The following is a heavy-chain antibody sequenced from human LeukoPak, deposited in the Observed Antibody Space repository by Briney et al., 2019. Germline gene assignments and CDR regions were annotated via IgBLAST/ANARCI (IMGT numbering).Heavy chain of an antibody. CDR1: GGSINSHC. Sequence: SETLSLTCTVSGGSINSHCWSWIRQPPGKGLEWIAYIYYSGSTNYNPSLKSRVTISVDTSKSQFSLKLTSVTAADTAVYYCARSPCSTTSCYLPFDYWGQGTLVTVSS. J-gene: IGHJ4*02. D-gene: IGHD2-2*01. CDR2: IYYSGST. V-gene: IGHV4-59*11. CDR3: ARSPCSTTSCYLPFDY.